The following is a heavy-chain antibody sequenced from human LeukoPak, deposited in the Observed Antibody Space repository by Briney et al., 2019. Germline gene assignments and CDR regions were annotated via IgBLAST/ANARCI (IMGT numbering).Heavy chain of an antibody. CDR2: IRYDGSNK. Sequence: GGSLRLSSAASGFTFSSYGMHWVRQAPGKGLEWVAFIRYDGSNKYYADSVKGRFTISRDNSKNTLYLQMNSLRAEDTAVYYCAKDPPLLWFGELLESCGMDVWGQGTTVTVSS. D-gene: IGHD3-10*01. V-gene: IGHV3-30*02. CDR3: AKDPPLLWFGELLESCGMDV. CDR1: GFTFSSYG. J-gene: IGHJ6*02.